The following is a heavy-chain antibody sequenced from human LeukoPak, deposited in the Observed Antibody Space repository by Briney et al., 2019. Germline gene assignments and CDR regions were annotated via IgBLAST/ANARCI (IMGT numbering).Heavy chain of an antibody. J-gene: IGHJ6*02. CDR3: ARDNHDTHYYYYGMDV. D-gene: IGHD1-14*01. Sequence: ASVKVSCKASGYTFTSYGISWVRQAPGQGLEWMGWISAYNGNTNYAQKLQGRVTMTTDTSTSTAYMELRSLRSDDTAVYYCARDNHDTHYYYYGMDVWGQGTTVTVSS. CDR2: ISAYNGNT. V-gene: IGHV1-18*01. CDR1: GYTFTSYG.